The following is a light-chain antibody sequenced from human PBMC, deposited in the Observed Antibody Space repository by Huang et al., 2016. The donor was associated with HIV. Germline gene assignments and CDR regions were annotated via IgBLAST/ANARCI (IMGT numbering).Light chain of an antibody. Sequence: EIVLTQSPATLSLSPGKRVTLSCRASQSIGKYLAWYQQRPGQPPRLLIYDAANRDAGIPTRFSGRGFGTDFTLTISSLEPEDLAVYYCHQRSNWLPYTFGQGTKLEIK. CDR3: HQRSNWLPYT. CDR2: DAA. J-gene: IGKJ2*01. V-gene: IGKV3-11*01. CDR1: QSIGKY.